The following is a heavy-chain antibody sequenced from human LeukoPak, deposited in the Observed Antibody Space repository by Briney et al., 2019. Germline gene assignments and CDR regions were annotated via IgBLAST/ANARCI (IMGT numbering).Heavy chain of an antibody. D-gene: IGHD3-16*01. CDR1: GYTLTEIS. CDR2: FDPEDGEI. J-gene: IGHJ5*02. V-gene: IGHV1-24*01. Sequence: ASVKVSCKVSGYTLTEISIHWVRQAPGKGLEWMGGFDPEDGEIINAQKFQDRVTMTEDTSTDTAYLVLSSLRSEDTAVYYCAIRAFGGLALNWFDPWGQGTLVTVPS. CDR3: AIRAFGGLALNWFDP.